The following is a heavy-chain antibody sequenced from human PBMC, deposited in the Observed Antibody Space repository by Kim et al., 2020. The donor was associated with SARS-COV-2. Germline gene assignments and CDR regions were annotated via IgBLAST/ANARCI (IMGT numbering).Heavy chain of an antibody. CDR1: GFILSSYS. CDR3: AKDNERGAFDI. J-gene: IGHJ3*02. D-gene: IGHD2-8*01. CDR2: IWYDGSRD. Sequence: GRSQRLSCAASGFILSSYSMHWVRQAPGKGLEWVAVIWYDGSRDYYADSVKGRFTISRDKSKNTVDLLMNSLRAEDTAAYYCAKDNERGAFDIWGQGTVV. V-gene: IGHV3-33*03.